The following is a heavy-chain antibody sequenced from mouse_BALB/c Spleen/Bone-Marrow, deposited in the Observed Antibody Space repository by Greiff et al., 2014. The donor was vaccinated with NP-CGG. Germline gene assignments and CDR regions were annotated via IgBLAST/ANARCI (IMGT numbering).Heavy chain of an antibody. V-gene: IGHV1-4*01. CDR1: CYTFTRYT. CDR2: IIPNSGYS. J-gene: IGHJ4*01. D-gene: IGHD1-1*01. Sequence: QVQLKESGAELARPGASVKMSCQASCYTFTRYTMHWEKKRPGQGLEWIGYIIPNSGYSNYNQKFKDKATLTADKSSSTAYMQLSSLTSEDSAVYYCTIRYYAMDYWGQGTSVTVSS. CDR3: TIRYYAMDY.